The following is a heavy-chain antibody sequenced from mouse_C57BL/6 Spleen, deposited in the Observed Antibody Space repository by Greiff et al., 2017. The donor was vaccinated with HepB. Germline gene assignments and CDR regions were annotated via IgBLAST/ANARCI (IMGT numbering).Heavy chain of an antibody. Sequence: QVQLQQSGAELVRPGTSVKMSCKASGYTFTNYWIGWAKQRPGHGLEWIGDIYPGGGYTNYNEKFKGKATLTADKSSSTAYMQFSGLTSEDSAIYYCARAYYDYGYFDVWGTGTTVAVSS. V-gene: IGHV1-63*01. CDR2: IYPGGGYT. CDR3: ARAYYDYGYFDV. CDR1: GYTFTNYW. J-gene: IGHJ1*03. D-gene: IGHD2-4*01.